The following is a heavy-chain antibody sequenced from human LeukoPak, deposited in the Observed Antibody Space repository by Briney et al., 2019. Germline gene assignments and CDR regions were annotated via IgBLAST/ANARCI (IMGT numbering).Heavy chain of an antibody. CDR2: INPNSGGT. D-gene: IGHD6-13*01. CDR3: ARSYIRRGLAAAGQ. V-gene: IGHV1-2*02. CDR1: GYTFTGYY. J-gene: IGHJ4*02. Sequence: ASVKVSCKASGYTFTGYYMHWVRQAPGQGLEWMGWINPNSGGTNYAQRFQGRVTMTRDTSISTAYMELSRLRSDDTAVYYCARSYIRRGLAAAGQWGQGTLVTVSS.